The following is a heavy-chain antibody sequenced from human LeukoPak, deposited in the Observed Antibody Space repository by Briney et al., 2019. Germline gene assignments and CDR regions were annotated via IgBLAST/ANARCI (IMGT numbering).Heavy chain of an antibody. CDR3: ARGKFSGGWYIDY. CDR2: IGTAGDT. V-gene: IGHV3-13*01. J-gene: IGHJ4*02. Sequence: GGSLRLSCAASGFTFSSYDMHWVRQATGKGLEWVSAIGTAGDTYYPGSVKGRFTISRENAKNSLYLQMNSLRAGDTAVYYCARGKFSGGWYIDYWGQGTLVTVSS. D-gene: IGHD6-19*01. CDR1: GFTFSSYD.